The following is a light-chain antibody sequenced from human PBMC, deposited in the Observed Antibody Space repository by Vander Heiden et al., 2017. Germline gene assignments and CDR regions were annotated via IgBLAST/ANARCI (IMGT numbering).Light chain of an antibody. Sequence: QSALPHPASGSGSPSHAITISCTGPISDTGDHDHVAWYQQHPGKVTKVMIYEVSKRPSGVSNRFAGSKSGNAASLTISGLQAEDDADYYCCSYTRSSTLVFGTGTKVTAL. J-gene: IGLJ1*01. CDR3: CSYTRSSTLV. CDR2: EVS. V-gene: IGLV2-14*01. CDR1: ISDTGDHDH.